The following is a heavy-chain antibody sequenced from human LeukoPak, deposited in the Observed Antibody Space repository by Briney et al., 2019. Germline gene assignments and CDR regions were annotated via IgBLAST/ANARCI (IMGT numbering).Heavy chain of an antibody. CDR2: ISYSGTT. CDR3: ATRHSSGREDY. Sequence: PSETLSLTCSVSGGSISSSSYYWGWIRQPPGKGLEWIGAISYSGTTYYNPSLESRLTISVDTSKNQFSLNLSSVTAADTAVYYCATRHSSGREDYWGQGTLVTVSS. V-gene: IGHV4-39*01. J-gene: IGHJ4*02. D-gene: IGHD6-19*01. CDR1: GGSISSSSYY.